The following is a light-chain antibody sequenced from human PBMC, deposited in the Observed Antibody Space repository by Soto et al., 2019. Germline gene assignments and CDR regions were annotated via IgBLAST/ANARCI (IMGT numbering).Light chain of an antibody. J-gene: IGLJ1*01. CDR1: SSDVGSYNL. CDR2: EGG. V-gene: IGLV2-23*01. CDR3: CSYAGSSTYV. Sequence: QSALTQPASVSGSPGQSITISCTGTSSDVGSYNLVSWYQQHPGKAPKLMIYEGGKRPSGVSDRFSGSKSGNMASLTISGLQAEDDADYYCCSYAGSSTYVFGTGTQLTVL.